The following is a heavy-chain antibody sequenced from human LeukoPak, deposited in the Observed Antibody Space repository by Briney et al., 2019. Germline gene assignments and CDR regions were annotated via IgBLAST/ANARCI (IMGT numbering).Heavy chain of an antibody. V-gene: IGHV4-31*03. CDR1: GGSISSGGYY. J-gene: IGHJ5*02. CDR3: ARDSHAVAGYNWFDP. D-gene: IGHD6-19*01. CDR2: IYYSGST. Sequence: PSETLSLTCTVSGGSISSGGYYWRWIRQHPGKGLEWIGYIYYSGSTYYNPSLKSRVTISVDTSKNQFSLKLSSVTAADTAVYYCARDSHAVAGYNWFDPWGQGTLVTVSS.